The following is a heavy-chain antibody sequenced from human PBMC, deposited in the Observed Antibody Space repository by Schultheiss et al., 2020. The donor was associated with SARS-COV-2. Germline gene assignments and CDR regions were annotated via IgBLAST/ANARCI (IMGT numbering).Heavy chain of an antibody. CDR3: ARDMTTVTIDAFDI. CDR2: IIPIFGTA. CDR1: GGTFSSYT. V-gene: IGHV1-69*13. J-gene: IGHJ3*02. Sequence: SVKVSCKASGGTFSSYTISWVRQAPGQGLEWMGGIIPIFGTANYAQKFQGRVTITADESTSTAYMELSSLRSEDTAVYYCARDMTTVTIDAFDIWGQGTMVTVSS. D-gene: IGHD4-17*01.